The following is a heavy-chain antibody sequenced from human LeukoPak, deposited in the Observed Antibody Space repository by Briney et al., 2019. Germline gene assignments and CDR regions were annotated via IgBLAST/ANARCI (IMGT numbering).Heavy chain of an antibody. J-gene: IGHJ5*02. CDR1: GYTFTGYY. V-gene: IGHV1-2*02. D-gene: IGHD6-6*01. CDR2: INPNSGGT. Sequence: GASVKVSCKASGYTFTGYYMHWVRQAPGQGLEWMGWINPNSGGTNYAQKFQGRVTMTRDTSISTAYMELSRLRSDDTAVYYCVRDWEWKAARNLFDPWGQGTRVTVSS. CDR3: VRDWEWKAARNLFDP.